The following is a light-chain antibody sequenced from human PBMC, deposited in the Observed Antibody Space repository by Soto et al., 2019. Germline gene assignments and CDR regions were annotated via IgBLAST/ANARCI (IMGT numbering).Light chain of an antibody. V-gene: IGLV2-14*01. CDR1: SNDVGGYNY. J-gene: IGLJ2*01. CDR2: DVS. CDR3: SSYTSSSTYVV. Sequence: QSVPTQPASVSGSPGQSITISCTGTSNDVGGYNYVSWYQQHPGKAPKLIIYDVSNRPSGVSNRFSGSKSGNTASLTISGLQAEDEADYYCSSYTSSSTYVVFGGGTKVTVL.